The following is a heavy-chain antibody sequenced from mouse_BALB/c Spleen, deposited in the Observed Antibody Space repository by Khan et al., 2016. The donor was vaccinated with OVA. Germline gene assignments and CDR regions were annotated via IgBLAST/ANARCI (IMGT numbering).Heavy chain of an antibody. D-gene: IGHD1-1*01. CDR1: GFTFSNYC. CDR3: WIIL. Sequence: EVQLQESGGGLVQPGGSMKLSCVASGFTFSNYCMNWVRQSPEKGLEWVAEIRLKSDDYVTHYAESVQGRFTISRDDSKSSVYLKMNNLRAEDTGVYYCWIILWGQGTTLTVSS. CDR2: IRLKSDDYVT. V-gene: IGHV6-6*02. J-gene: IGHJ2*01.